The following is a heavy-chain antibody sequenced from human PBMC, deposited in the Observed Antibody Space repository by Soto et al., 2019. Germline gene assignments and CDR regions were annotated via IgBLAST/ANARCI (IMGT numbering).Heavy chain of an antibody. D-gene: IGHD6-6*01. CDR1: GGTFSSYA. Sequence: QVQLVQSGAEVKKPGSSVKVSCKASGGTFSSYAISWVRQAPGQGLEWMGGIIPIFGTANYAQKFQGRVMIPADESTSTAYIELSSLRSEDTAVYYCARDNHPGVAANNYYYYGMDVWGQETTVTGSS. CDR3: ARDNHPGVAANNYYYYGMDV. J-gene: IGHJ6*02. CDR2: IIPIFGTA. V-gene: IGHV1-69*01.